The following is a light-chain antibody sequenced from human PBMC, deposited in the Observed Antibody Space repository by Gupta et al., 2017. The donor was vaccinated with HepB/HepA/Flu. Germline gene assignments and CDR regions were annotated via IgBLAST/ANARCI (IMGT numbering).Light chain of an antibody. V-gene: IGKV3-15*01. CDR2: GAS. CDR1: QDISSN. CDR3: QQYSKWPPYT. J-gene: IGKJ2*01. Sequence: EIVMTQSPATLSVSPGERATLSCRASQDISSNLAWYQQKPGQAPRLLMYGASTRATDIPARFSGSGSGTEFTLTISSLQSEDFAVYYCQQYSKWPPYTFGQGTKVEIK.